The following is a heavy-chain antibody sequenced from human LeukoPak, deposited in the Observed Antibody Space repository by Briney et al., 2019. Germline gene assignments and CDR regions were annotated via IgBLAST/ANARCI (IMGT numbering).Heavy chain of an antibody. CDR1: GFTFSSYA. J-gene: IGHJ4*02. Sequence: GGSLRLSCAASGFTFSSYAMHWVRQAPGKGLEWVAVISYDGSNKYYADSVKGRFTISRDNAKNSLYLQMNSLRAEDTAVYYCARDVYSSSWYWSQGTLVTVSS. V-gene: IGHV3-30*04. D-gene: IGHD6-13*01. CDR2: ISYDGSNK. CDR3: ARDVYSSSWY.